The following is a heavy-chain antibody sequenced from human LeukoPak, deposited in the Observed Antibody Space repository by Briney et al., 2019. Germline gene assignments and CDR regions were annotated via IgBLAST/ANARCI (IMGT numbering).Heavy chain of an antibody. Sequence: ASVKVSCKASGYTFTSYAMHWVRQAPGQRLEWMGWINAGNGNTKYSQEFQGSVTITRDTSASTAYMELSSLRSEDMAVYYCARAAAGRYYYYMDVWGKGTTVTVSS. V-gene: IGHV1-3*03. J-gene: IGHJ6*03. CDR1: GYTFTSYA. CDR3: ARAAAGRYYYYMDV. D-gene: IGHD6-13*01. CDR2: INAGNGNT.